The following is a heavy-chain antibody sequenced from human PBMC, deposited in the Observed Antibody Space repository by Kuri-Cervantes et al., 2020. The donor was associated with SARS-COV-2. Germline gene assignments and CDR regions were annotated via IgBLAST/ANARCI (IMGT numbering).Heavy chain of an antibody. J-gene: IGHJ6*03. Sequence: SETLSLTCAVYGGSFSGYYWSWIRQPPGKGLEWIGEINHSGSTYYNPSLKSRVTISVDTSKNQFSLKLSSVTAADTAVYYCARDFSGRLTGDHYYYYYMDVWGKGTTVTVSS. CDR3: ARDFSGRLTGDHYYYYYMDV. V-gene: IGHV4-34*01. D-gene: IGHD7-27*01. CDR1: GGSFSGYY. CDR2: INHSGST.